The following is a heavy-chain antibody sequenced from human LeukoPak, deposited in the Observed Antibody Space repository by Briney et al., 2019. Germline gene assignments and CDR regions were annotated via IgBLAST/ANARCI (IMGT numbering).Heavy chain of an antibody. D-gene: IGHD6-19*01. V-gene: IGHV1-2*06. Sequence: ASVRVSCKASGYTFSDYYIHWVRQAPGQGLVWMGRVTPNSGDTAYAQKFQGRVTMTRDTSLSTAYMELSSLRSDDTAVYYCARESSSGWYSYFDYWGQGTLVTVSS. CDR3: ARESSSGWYSYFDY. CDR2: VTPNSGDT. CDR1: GYTFSDYY. J-gene: IGHJ4*02.